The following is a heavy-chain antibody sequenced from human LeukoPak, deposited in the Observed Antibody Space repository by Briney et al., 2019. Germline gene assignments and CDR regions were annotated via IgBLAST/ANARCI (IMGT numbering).Heavy chain of an antibody. J-gene: IGHJ4*02. CDR1: GGSLSSYY. V-gene: IGHV4-59*01. CDR2: IYYSGTT. Sequence: SETLSLTCTVSGGSLSSYYWSWIRQPPGKGREGIGYIYYSGTTNYNPSPKRRVTISLDTSKNQFSLKLSSVTAADTAVYYCAGRKNLLDLFPSIDYWGQGTLVTVSS. CDR3: AGRKNLLDLFPSIDY. D-gene: IGHD3/OR15-3a*01.